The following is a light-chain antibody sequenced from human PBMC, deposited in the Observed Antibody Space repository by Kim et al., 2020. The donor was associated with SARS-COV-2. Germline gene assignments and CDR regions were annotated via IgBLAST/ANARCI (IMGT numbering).Light chain of an antibody. CDR3: QQANSLPFT. Sequence: ASVGDRLTITCRASQDISSWLAWYQQKPGKAPNLLIYAASSLQSGVPSRFSGSGSGTDFTLTISSLQPEDFATYYCQQANSLPFTFGQGTRLEIK. J-gene: IGKJ5*01. CDR2: AAS. CDR1: QDISSW. V-gene: IGKV1-12*02.